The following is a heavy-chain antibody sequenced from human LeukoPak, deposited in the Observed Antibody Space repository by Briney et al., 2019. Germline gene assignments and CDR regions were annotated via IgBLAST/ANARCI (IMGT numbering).Heavy chain of an antibody. CDR1: GFTVSSNSA. D-gene: IGHD2-2*01. CDR3: AKDLPLWDIVVVPAAP. V-gene: IGHV3-23*01. CDR2: ISGSGGGT. Sequence: PGGSLRLSCAASGFTVSSNSAMSWVRQAAGKGLEWVSTISGSGGGTNYADSVKGRFTISRDNSKNTLYLQMNSLRAEDTAVYYCAKDLPLWDIVVVPAAPWGQGTLVTVSS. J-gene: IGHJ5*02.